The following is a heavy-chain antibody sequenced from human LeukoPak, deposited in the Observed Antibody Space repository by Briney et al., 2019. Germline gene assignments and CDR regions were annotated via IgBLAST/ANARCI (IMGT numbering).Heavy chain of an antibody. CDR2: VFHTGDT. D-gene: IGHD2-15*01. Sequence: LETLSLTCSVSGGTLNSFYWSWIRQPPGKGLEWIGYVFHTGDTNSNPSLKSRVTVSLDTSTSQVSLRLTSVTAADTAVYYCARHPFATPFDHWGRGILVTVSS. J-gene: IGHJ4*02. CDR1: GGTLNSFY. V-gene: IGHV4-59*08. CDR3: ARHPFATPFDH.